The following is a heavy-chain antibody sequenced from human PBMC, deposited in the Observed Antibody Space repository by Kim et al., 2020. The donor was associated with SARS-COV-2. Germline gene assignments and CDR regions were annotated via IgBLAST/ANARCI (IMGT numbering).Heavy chain of an antibody. D-gene: IGHD1-26*01. CDR2: ISAYNGNT. V-gene: IGHV1-18*01. CDR1: GYTFTSYG. Sequence: ASVKVSCKASGYTFTSYGISWVRQAPGQGLEWMGWISAYNGNTNYAQKLQGRVTMTTDTSTSTAYMELRSLRSDDTAVYYCARDRTAIGYSGSYFDYWGQGTLVTVSS. CDR3: ARDRTAIGYSGSYFDY. J-gene: IGHJ4*02.